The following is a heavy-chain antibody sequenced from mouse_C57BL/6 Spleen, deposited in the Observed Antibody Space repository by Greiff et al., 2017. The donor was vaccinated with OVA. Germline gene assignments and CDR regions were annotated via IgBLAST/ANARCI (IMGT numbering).Heavy chain of an antibody. CDR3: ARDQDTVVAGAMEY. Sequence: EVHLVESGGGLVKPGGSLKLSCAASGFTFSSYAMSWVRQTPEKRLEWVATISDGGSYTSYPDNVKGRFTISRDNAKNNLYLQMRRMEYEDAAMYYSARDQDTVVAGAMEYWGQGTSVTVSS. CDR1: GFTFSSYA. J-gene: IGHJ4*01. CDR2: ISDGGSYT. V-gene: IGHV5-4*01. D-gene: IGHD1-1*01.